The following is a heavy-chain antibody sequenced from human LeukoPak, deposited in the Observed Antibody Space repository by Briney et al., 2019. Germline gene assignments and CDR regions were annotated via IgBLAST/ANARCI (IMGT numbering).Heavy chain of an antibody. V-gene: IGHV3-21*01. J-gene: IGHJ4*02. D-gene: IGHD6-6*01. CDR3: ARVDAALDX. CDR1: GFTFSNHG. CDR2: ISRGSGHI. Sequence: PGGSLRLSCAASGFTFSNHGMGWVRQAPGKGLEWVSSISRGSGHIYYADSVKGRFTISRDNARNSLYLQMNSLRAEDTAIYYCARVDAALDXXXQGTLVTVSS.